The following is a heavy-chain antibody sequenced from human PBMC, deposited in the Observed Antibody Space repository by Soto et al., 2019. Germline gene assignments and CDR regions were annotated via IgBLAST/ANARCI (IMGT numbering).Heavy chain of an antibody. Sequence: GESLKISCKFSGYAFSAYWIAWVRQMSGKGLEWMGIIYPGDSDTRYSPSFQGQVTISADKSISTAYLQWSSLEASDTAMYYCARQTYSSSSVDYFDYWGQGTLVTVSS. V-gene: IGHV5-51*01. CDR2: IYPGDSDT. CDR3: ARQTYSSSSVDYFDY. J-gene: IGHJ4*02. CDR1: GYAFSAYW. D-gene: IGHD6-6*01.